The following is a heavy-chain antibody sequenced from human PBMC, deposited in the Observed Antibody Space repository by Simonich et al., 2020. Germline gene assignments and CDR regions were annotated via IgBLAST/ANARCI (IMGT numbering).Heavy chain of an antibody. CDR3: AKDLGERITMIVVVIDAFDI. D-gene: IGHD3-22*01. CDR2: ISGLGGST. CDR1: GFTFSSYA. J-gene: IGHJ3*02. V-gene: IGHV3-23*01. Sequence: GGGLVQPGGSLRLSCAASGFTFSSYAMSWVRQAPGKGLEWVSAISGLGGSTYYEDSVKGRFTISRDNSKNTLYLQMNSLRAEDTAVYYCAKDLGERITMIVVVIDAFDIWGQGTMVTVSS.